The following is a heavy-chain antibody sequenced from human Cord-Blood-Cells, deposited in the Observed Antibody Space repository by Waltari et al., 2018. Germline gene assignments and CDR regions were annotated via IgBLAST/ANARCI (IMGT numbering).Heavy chain of an antibody. Sequence: EVQLLESGGDLVQPGGSLRPSCAASGFTFSRHALSWVPQAPGKGLEWVSAISGSGGSTYYADSVKGRFTISRDNSKNTLYLQMNSLRAEDTAVYYCATTGPGGNWYFDLWGRGTLVTVSS. J-gene: IGHJ2*01. CDR3: ATTGPGGNWYFDL. V-gene: IGHV3-23*01. CDR1: GFTFSRHA. CDR2: ISGSGGST. D-gene: IGHD1-1*01.